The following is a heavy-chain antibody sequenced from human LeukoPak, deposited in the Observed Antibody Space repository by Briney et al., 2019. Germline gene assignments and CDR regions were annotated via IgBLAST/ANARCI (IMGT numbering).Heavy chain of an antibody. V-gene: IGHV4-31*03. J-gene: IGHJ4*02. D-gene: IGHD6-19*01. CDR1: GGSISSGGYY. CDR2: IYYSGST. CDR3: ARVGGWYYFDY. Sequence: SETLSLTCTVSGGSISSGGYYWSWIRQRPGKGLEWIGYIYYSGSTYYNPSLKSRVTISVDTSKNQFSLKLSSVTAADTAVYYCARVGGWYYFDYWGQGTLVTVSS.